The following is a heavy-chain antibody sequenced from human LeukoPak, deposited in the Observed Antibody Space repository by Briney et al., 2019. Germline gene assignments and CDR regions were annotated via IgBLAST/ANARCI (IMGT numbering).Heavy chain of an antibody. J-gene: IGHJ4*02. Sequence: GGSLRLSCAASGFSFSNYAMSWVRQAPGKGLEWVSTVTDSGTSTYYADSVRGRFTISRDNSKNTLYLQMNSLRAEDTAVYYCAEGSSGWGYFDFWGQGTLVTVSS. CDR1: GFSFSNYA. V-gene: IGHV3-23*01. CDR3: AEGSSGWGYFDF. CDR2: VTDSGTST. D-gene: IGHD6-19*01.